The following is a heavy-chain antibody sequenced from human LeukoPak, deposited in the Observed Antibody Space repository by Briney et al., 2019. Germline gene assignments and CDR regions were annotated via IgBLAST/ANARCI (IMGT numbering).Heavy chain of an antibody. V-gene: IGHV3-30-3*01. D-gene: IGHD6-19*01. CDR1: GFTFSSYA. CDR2: ISYDGSNK. Sequence: GGSLRLSCAASGFTFSSYAMLWVRQAPGKGLEWVAVISYDGSNKYYADSVKGRFTISRDNSKNTLYLQMNSLRAEDTAVYYCARDPLTSSGWDWNPFDYWGQGTLVTVSS. J-gene: IGHJ4*02. CDR3: ARDPLTSSGWDWNPFDY.